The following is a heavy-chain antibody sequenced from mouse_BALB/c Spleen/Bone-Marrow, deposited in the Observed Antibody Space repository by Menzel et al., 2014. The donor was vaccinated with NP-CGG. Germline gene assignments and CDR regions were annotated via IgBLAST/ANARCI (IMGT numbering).Heavy chain of an antibody. CDR3: ARDSFLITRALDY. V-gene: IGHV2-6-7*01. CDR2: IWGDGST. CDR1: GFSLTGYG. D-gene: IGHD2-4*01. J-gene: IGHJ4*01. Sequence: VMLVESGPGLVAPSQRLPITCTVSGFSLTGYGLSWVRQSPGKGLEWLGMIWGDGSTDYNSALKSRLSISKDNSKSQVFLKMNSLQTDDTARYYCARDSFLITRALDYWGQGTSVTVSS.